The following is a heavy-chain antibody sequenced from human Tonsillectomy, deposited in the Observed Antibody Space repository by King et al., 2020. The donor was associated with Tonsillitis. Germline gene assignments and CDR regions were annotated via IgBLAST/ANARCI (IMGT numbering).Heavy chain of an antibody. J-gene: IGHJ4*02. Sequence: VQLVESGGGVVQPGRSLRLSCAASGFAFRNFAFHWVRQSPGKGLEWLAVISYDGRSDYYAGSVKGRFTISRDESRNTVYLQMNGLRSDEKAVYYCAGRPDGDVLTFGGVIVKPLDYWGQGTLVTVSS. V-gene: IGHV3-30*04. CDR1: GFAFRNFA. CDR2: ISYDGRSD. D-gene: IGHD3-16*02. CDR3: AGRPDGDVLTFGGVIVKPLDY.